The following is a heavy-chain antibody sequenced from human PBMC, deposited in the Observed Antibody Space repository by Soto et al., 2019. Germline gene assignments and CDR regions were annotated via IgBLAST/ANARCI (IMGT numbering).Heavy chain of an antibody. J-gene: IGHJ4*02. Sequence: PGGSLRLSCAASGFTFSGYEMNWVRQAPGKGLEWVSYISSNGNTIHYADSVKGRFTISRDNAKDSLYLQMNSLRAEDTAVYYCARGSRGRDNFYFDYWGQGTLVTVSS. CDR1: GFTFSGYE. D-gene: IGHD1-20*01. CDR2: ISSNGNTI. V-gene: IGHV3-48*03. CDR3: ARGSRGRDNFYFDY.